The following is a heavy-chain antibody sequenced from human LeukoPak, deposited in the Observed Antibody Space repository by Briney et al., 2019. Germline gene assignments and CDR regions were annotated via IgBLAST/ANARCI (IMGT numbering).Heavy chain of an antibody. J-gene: IGHJ5*02. CDR2: INPSGGST. D-gene: IGHD2-2*01. CDR3: ATARRLEGYCSSITCLVPYNWLDP. CDR1: GYTFTSHY. V-gene: IGHV1-46*01. Sequence: ASVKVSCKASGYTFTSHYMHWVRQAPGQGLEWMGIINPSGGSTSYAQKFQGRVTMTRDTSTSTVHMELRSLRSEDTAVYYCATARRLEGYCSSITCLVPYNWLDPWGQGTLVTVSS.